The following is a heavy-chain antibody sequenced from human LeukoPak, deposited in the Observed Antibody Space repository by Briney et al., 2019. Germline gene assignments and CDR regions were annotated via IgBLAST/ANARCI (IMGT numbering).Heavy chain of an antibody. V-gene: IGHV3-11*05. D-gene: IGHD3-3*01. CDR2: ISPTTTIT. CDR1: GFTLSDYY. CDR3: ARDQYDTWSRRGNFDS. J-gene: IGHJ4*02. Sequence: PGGSLRLSCAASGFTLSDYYMNWVRQAPGKGLEWVGYISPTTTITGYADSVKGRFTISRDNTKNSLYLQMNSLRVEDTAVFYCARDQYDTWSRRGNFDSWGQGTLVTVSS.